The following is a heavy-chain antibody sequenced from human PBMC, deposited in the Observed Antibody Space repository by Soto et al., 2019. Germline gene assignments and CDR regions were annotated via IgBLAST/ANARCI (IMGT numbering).Heavy chain of an antibody. CDR1: GFTFSSYS. CDR3: ASMPREYSGYDLGY. V-gene: IGHV3-21*01. D-gene: IGHD5-12*01. CDR2: ISSSSSYI. J-gene: IGHJ4*02. Sequence: EVQLVESGGGLVKPGGSLRLSCAASGFTFSSYSMNWVRQAPGKGLEWVSSISSSSSYIYYADSVKGRFTISRDIAKNSLYLQMNSLRAEDTAVYYCASMPREYSGYDLGYWGQGTLVTVSS.